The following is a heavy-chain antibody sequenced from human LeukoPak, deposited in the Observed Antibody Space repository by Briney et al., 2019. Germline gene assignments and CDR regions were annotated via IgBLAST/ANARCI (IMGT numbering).Heavy chain of an antibody. CDR1: GGSISSGDYY. CDR3: ASREMASPEYAFDI. V-gene: IGHV4-30-4*01. D-gene: IGHD5-24*01. Sequence: PSQTLSLTCTVSGGSISSGDYYWSWIRQPPGKGLERIGYIYYSGSTYYNPSLKSRVTISVDTSKNQFSLKLSSVTAADTAVYYCASREMASPEYAFDIWGQGTMVTVSS. J-gene: IGHJ3*02. CDR2: IYYSGST.